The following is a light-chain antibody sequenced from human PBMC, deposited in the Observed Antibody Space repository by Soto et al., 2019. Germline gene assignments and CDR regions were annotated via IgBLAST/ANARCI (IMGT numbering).Light chain of an antibody. J-gene: IGKJ1*01. V-gene: IGKV1-5*01. CDR1: QSISSW. CDR2: GAS. Sequence: DIQMTQSPSTLSASVGDRVTITCWASQSISSWLAWYQQKPGKAPKLLIHGASSLESGVPSRFSGSGSGTEFTLTISSLQPDDFATYYCQQYDTFSTFGQGTKVEIK. CDR3: QQYDTFST.